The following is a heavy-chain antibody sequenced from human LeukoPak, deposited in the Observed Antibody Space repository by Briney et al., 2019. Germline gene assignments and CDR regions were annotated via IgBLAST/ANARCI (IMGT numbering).Heavy chain of an antibody. D-gene: IGHD3-10*01. J-gene: IGHJ4*02. CDR1: GYTFTSYG. V-gene: IGHV1-18*01. CDR2: ISAYNGNT. CDR3: ARGTRITMVRGVISNFGY. Sequence: ASVKVSCKASGYTFTSYGISWVRQAPGQGLEWMGRISAYNGNTNYAQKLQGRVTMTTDTSTSTAYMELRSLRSEDTAVYYCARGTRITMVRGVISNFGYWGQGTLVTVSS.